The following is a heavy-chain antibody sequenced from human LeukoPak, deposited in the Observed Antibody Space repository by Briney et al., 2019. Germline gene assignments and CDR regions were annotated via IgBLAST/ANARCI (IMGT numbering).Heavy chain of an antibody. CDR1: GYTFTSSA. Sequence: SVKVSCKASGYTFTSSAMQWVRQAGGQRLEWIGWIVVGSGNTNYAQKFQERVTITRDMSTSTAYMELSSLRSEDTAVYYCAAVGATIGSFDYWGQGTLVTVSS. J-gene: IGHJ4*02. CDR3: AAVGATIGSFDY. D-gene: IGHD5-12*01. V-gene: IGHV1-58*02. CDR2: IVVGSGNT.